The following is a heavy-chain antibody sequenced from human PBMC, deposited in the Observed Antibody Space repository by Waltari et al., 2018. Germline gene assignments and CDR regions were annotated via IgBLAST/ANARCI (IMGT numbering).Heavy chain of an antibody. CDR3: ARFSGDWFDP. V-gene: IGHV3-21*03. J-gene: IGHJ5*02. CDR1: GFTFSSYS. CDR2: ISSSSSYI. Sequence: EVQLVESGGGLVKPGGSLRLSCAASGFTFSSYSMNWVRQAPGKGLEWVSAISSSSSYIYYADSVKGRFTISRDNAKNSLYLQMNSLRAEDTAVYYCARFSGDWFDPWGQGTLVTVSS.